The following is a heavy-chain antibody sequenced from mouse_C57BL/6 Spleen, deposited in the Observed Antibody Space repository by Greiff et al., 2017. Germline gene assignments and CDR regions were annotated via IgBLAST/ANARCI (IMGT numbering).Heavy chain of an antibody. Sequence: EVKLVESEGGLVQPGSSMKLSCTASGFTFSDYYMAWVRQVPEKGLEWVANINYDGSSTYYLDSLKSRFIISRDNAKNILYLQMSSLKSEDTATYYCAREAYYGSLSYWGQGTLVTVSA. V-gene: IGHV5-16*01. D-gene: IGHD1-1*01. CDR2: INYDGSST. CDR1: GFTFSDYY. CDR3: AREAYYGSLSY. J-gene: IGHJ3*01.